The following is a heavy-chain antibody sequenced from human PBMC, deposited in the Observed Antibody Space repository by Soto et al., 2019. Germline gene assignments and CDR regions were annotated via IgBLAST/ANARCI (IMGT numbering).Heavy chain of an antibody. D-gene: IGHD3-3*01. Sequence: QVQVVESGGGVVQPGRSLRLSCAASGFTFSSFGMHWVRQAPGKGLEWVAVIWYDGSKKSYGDSVKGRFTISRDNSKNTVYLQMNILRAGDTAVYYCARDASYYSLWSGYYPSRNGMDVWGQGTMVTVSS. CDR1: GFTFSSFG. CDR2: IWYDGSKK. J-gene: IGHJ6*02. V-gene: IGHV3-33*01. CDR3: ARDASYYSLWSGYYPSRNGMDV.